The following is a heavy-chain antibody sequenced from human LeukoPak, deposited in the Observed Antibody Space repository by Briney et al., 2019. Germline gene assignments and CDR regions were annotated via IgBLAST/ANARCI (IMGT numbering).Heavy chain of an antibody. CDR1: GFNFSSYW. CDR3: ARGRPLFDP. CDR2: INYDGTTT. J-gene: IGHJ5*02. V-gene: IGHV3-74*01. Sequence: TGGSLRLSCAASGFNFSSYWMHWVRQAPGKGLVWISRINYDGTTTSYADSVKGRFTIPRDNSKNTLYLQMNSLRAEDTAVYYCARGRPLFDPWGQGTLVTVSS.